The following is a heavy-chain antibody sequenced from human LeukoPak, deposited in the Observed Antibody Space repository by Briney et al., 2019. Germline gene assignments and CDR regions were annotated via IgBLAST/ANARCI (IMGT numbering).Heavy chain of an antibody. Sequence: ASVKVSCKASGYTFTGYYMYWVREAPGQGPEWMGWINPDSGGTNYAQKFQGRVTMTRDTSISTAYMELRWLRSDDTAIYYCARGVRYTYFYYYYMDVWGKGTTVTVSS. D-gene: IGHD5-18*01. CDR1: GYTFTGYY. CDR3: ARGVRYTYFYYYYMDV. CDR2: INPDSGGT. V-gene: IGHV1-2*02. J-gene: IGHJ6*03.